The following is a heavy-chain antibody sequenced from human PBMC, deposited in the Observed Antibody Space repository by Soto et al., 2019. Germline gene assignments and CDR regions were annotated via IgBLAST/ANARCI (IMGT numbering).Heavy chain of an antibody. V-gene: IGHV3-33*01. J-gene: IGHJ4*02. D-gene: IGHD3-22*01. CDR1: GFNFSSYC. Sequence: XVSLSLSFEASGFNFSSYCIHWVRQAPGKGLEWVAIIWNDGSNEYYADSVKGRFTISRDNSKNTVYLQVSKLRAEDTAVYFCDRDQTDSGGYSDSWGQGTLVTVSS. CDR2: IWNDGSNE. CDR3: DRDQTDSGGYSDS.